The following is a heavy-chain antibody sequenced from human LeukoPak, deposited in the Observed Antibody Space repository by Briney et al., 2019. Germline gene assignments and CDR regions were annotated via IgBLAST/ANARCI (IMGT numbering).Heavy chain of an antibody. CDR3: ARRGGMVGAIDY. Sequence: SETLSLTCTVSDDSITIYYWTWIRQPPGKGLEWIGYIDHTGITNYNPSLNSRVTISRDTSKNHFSLKLSSVTAADTAVYYCARRGGMVGAIDYWGQGTLVTVSS. J-gene: IGHJ4*02. V-gene: IGHV4-59*12. D-gene: IGHD1-26*01. CDR2: IDHTGIT. CDR1: DDSITIYY.